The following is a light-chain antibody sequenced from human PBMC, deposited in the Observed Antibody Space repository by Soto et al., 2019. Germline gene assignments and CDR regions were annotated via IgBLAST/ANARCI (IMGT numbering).Light chain of an antibody. CDR1: QSVRNNY. CDR2: DAS. J-gene: IGKJ4*01. CDR3: QKFSSYPLT. V-gene: IGKV3-20*01. Sequence: DIVMPGATATLTVSPVEIAKLSLLSSQSVRNNYLAWYQQKPGQAPRLLIYDASSRATGIPDRFSGGGSGTDFTLTISRLEPEDFAVYYCQKFSSYPLTCGGGNKGDIK.